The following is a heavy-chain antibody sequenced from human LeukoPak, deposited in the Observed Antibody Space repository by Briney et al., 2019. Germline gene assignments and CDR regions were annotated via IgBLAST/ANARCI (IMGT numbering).Heavy chain of an antibody. CDR3: AREATHQTYYYDSSGYKTLSP. V-gene: IGHV3-30*04. CDR2: ISYDGTNK. D-gene: IGHD3-22*01. Sequence: PGGSLRLSCAASGFTFSNYAIHWVRQAPGKGLEWVSVISYDGTNKYYADSVKGRFTISRDNSKNTLYLQMNSLRAEDTAVYYCAREATHQTYYYDSSGYKTLSPWGQGTLVTVSS. CDR1: GFTFSNYA. J-gene: IGHJ5*02.